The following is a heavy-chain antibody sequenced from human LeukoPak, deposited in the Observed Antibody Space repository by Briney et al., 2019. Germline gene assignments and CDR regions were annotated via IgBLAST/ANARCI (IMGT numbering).Heavy chain of an antibody. V-gene: IGHV3-21*01. CDR1: GFTFNSYS. Sequence: TWGSLRLSCAASGFTFNSYSMNWVRQAPGKGLEWVSSISGSNSYIYYADSMKGRFAISRDNAKNSLYLQMNSLRVEDTAVYYCARGGLYSSSVEYFQHWGQGTLVTVSS. CDR3: ARGGLYSSSVEYFQH. CDR2: ISGSNSYI. J-gene: IGHJ1*01. D-gene: IGHD6-13*01.